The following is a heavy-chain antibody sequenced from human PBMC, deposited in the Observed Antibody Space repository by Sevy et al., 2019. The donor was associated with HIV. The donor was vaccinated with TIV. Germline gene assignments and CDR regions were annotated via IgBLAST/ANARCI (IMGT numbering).Heavy chain of an antibody. CDR1: GFTFSDYY. CDR2: ISSSGSTI. V-gene: IGHV3-11*01. Sequence: GESLKISCAASGFTFSDYYMSWIRQAPGKGLEWVSYISSSGSTIYYADSVKGRFTISRDKAKNSLYLQMNSLRAEDTAVYYCATSAQPYYYDSSGYYYGFDYWGQGTLVTVSS. D-gene: IGHD3-22*01. J-gene: IGHJ4*02. CDR3: ATSAQPYYYDSSGYYYGFDY.